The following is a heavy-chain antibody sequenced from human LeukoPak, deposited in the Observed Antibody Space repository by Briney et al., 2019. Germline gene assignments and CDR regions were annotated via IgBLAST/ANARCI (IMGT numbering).Heavy chain of an antibody. Sequence: GASVKVSCKASGYTFSSYSISWVRQAPGQGLEWMGWISTYNGNTNYAQKLQGRVTMTTDTSTSTAYMELRSLRSDDTAVYYCAREGRYQWFDPWGQGTLVTVSS. CDR1: GYTFSSYS. V-gene: IGHV1-18*01. D-gene: IGHD3-16*02. CDR2: ISTYNGNT. CDR3: AREGRYQWFDP. J-gene: IGHJ5*02.